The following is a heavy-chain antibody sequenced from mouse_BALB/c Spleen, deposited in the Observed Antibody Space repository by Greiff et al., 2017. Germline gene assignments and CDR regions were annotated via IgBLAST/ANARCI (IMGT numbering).Heavy chain of an antibody. Sequence: EVKLVESGGGLVQPGGSRKLSCAASGFTFSDYGMAWVRQAPGKGPEWVAFISNLAYSIYYADTVTGRFTISRENAKNTLYLEMSSLRSEDTAMYYCARDHGGNYWYFDVWGAGTTVTVSS. J-gene: IGHJ1*01. D-gene: IGHD2-1*01. CDR1: GFTFSDYG. V-gene: IGHV5-15*02. CDR2: ISNLAYSI. CDR3: ARDHGGNYWYFDV.